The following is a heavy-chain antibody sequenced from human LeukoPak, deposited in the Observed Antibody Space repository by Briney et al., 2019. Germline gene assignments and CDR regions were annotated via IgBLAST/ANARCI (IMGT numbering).Heavy chain of an antibody. CDR3: AKALPYYDFWSGYYDDY. Sequence: GGSLRLSCAASGFTFSSYAMSWVRQAPGKGLEWVSAISGSGGSTYYADSVKGRFTISRDNSKNTLYLQMNSLRAEDTAVYYCAKALPYYDFWSGYYDDYWGQGTLVTVSS. V-gene: IGHV3-23*01. CDR1: GFTFSSYA. J-gene: IGHJ4*02. CDR2: ISGSGGST. D-gene: IGHD3-3*01.